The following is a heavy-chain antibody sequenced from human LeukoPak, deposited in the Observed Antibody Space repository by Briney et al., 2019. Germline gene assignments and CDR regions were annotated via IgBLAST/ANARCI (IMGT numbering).Heavy chain of an antibody. V-gene: IGHV3-33*01. Sequence: GGSLRLSCAASGFTFSSYGMHWVRPAPGKGLEWVAVIWYDGSNKYYADSVKGRFTISRDNSKNTLYLQMNSLRAGDTAVYYCARNVIPNRQLDAFDIWGQGTMVTVSS. CDR3: ARNVIPNRQLDAFDI. CDR2: IWYDGSNK. J-gene: IGHJ3*02. D-gene: IGHD2-21*01. CDR1: GFTFSSYG.